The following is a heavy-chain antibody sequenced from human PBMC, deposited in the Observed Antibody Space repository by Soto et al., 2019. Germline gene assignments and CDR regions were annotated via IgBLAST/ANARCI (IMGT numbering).Heavy chain of an antibody. V-gene: IGHV3-23*01. CDR2: ISGSGGST. J-gene: IGHJ4*02. D-gene: IGHD3-3*01. CDR1: GFTFSSYA. CDR3: AKDPPDFWSGYYFDY. Sequence: SGGSLRLSCAASGFTFSSYAMSWVRQAPGKRLEWVSAISGSGGSTYYADSVKGRFTISRDNSKNTLYLQMNSLRAEDTAVYYCAKDPPDFWSGYYFDYWGQGTLVTVSS.